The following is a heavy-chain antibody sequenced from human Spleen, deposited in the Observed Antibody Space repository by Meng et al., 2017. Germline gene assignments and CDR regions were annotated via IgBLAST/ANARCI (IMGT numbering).Heavy chain of an antibody. CDR3: AKETSDSSAFYRYDI. J-gene: IGHJ4*02. CDR1: GFIFRNYA. V-gene: IGHV3-30-3*01. CDR2: ISYDGSNN. Sequence: QVQLVESGGGLVKPGGSLRLSCAASGFIFRNYAMHWVRQAPGKGLEWVAVISYDGSNNNYADSVKGRFTISRDNSENTLYLQMNSLRAEDTAVYYCAKETSDSSAFYRYDIWGQGSLVTISS. D-gene: IGHD3-22*01.